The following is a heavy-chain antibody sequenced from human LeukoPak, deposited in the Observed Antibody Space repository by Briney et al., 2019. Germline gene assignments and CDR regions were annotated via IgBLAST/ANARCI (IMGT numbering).Heavy chain of an antibody. Sequence: ASVKVSCKASGYTFTSYYMHWVRQAPGQGLEWMGIINPSGGSTSYAQKFQGRVTMTRDTSTSTVYMELSSLRSEDTAVYYCAKLLMAMVRGVDIDCWGQGTLVTVSS. J-gene: IGHJ4*02. CDR3: AKLLMAMVRGVDIDC. V-gene: IGHV1-46*01. CDR1: GYTFTSYY. D-gene: IGHD3-10*01. CDR2: INPSGGST.